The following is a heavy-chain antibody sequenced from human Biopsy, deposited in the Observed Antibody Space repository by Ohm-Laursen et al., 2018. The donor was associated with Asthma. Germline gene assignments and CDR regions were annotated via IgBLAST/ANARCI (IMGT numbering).Heavy chain of an antibody. D-gene: IGHD2-21*02. CDR1: GGSVYSYDHH. CDR2: IFYSGST. CDR3: ARAQSYGDIYYGLDV. J-gene: IGHJ6*02. Sequence: SDTLSLTCSVFGGSVYSYDHHWSWIRQPPGKGLEWIGFIFYSGSTFYNPSLRSRITISVDTSKRQFSLSLRSVTVADTAVYLCARAQSYGDIYYGLDVWGQGTTVTVSS. V-gene: IGHV4-30-4*02.